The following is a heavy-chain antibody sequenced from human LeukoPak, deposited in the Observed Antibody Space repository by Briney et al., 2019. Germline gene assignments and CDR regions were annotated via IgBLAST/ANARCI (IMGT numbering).Heavy chain of an antibody. D-gene: IGHD4-17*01. V-gene: IGHV3-30*18. CDR2: ISYDGSNK. CDR1: GFTFSSYG. Sequence: GRSLRLSCAASGFTFSSYGMPWVRQAPGKGLEWVAVISYDGSNKYYADSVKGRFTISRDNSKNTLYLQMNSLRAEDTAVYYCAKKGVIGYGDYYLDYWGQGTLVTVSS. J-gene: IGHJ4*02. CDR3: AKKGVIGYGDYYLDY.